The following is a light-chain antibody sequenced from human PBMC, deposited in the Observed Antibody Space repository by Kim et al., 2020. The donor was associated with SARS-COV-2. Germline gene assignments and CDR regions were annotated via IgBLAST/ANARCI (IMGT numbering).Light chain of an antibody. CDR1: RSMSAGY. CDR2: SAS. V-gene: IGKV3-20*01. J-gene: IGKJ2*01. Sequence: SPGGRATLSCRASRSMSAGYLTWYQQKPGQAPRLLMYSASTRATGIPDRFSGSESGTDFILTINRLEPEDSAFYYCHHLSSSPYYTFGQGTKLEI. CDR3: HHLSSSPYYT.